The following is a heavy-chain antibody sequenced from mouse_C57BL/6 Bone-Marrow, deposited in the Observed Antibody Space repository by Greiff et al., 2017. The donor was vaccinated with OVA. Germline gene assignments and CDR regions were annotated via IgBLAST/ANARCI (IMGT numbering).Heavy chain of an antibody. CDR1: GYTFTSYW. D-gene: IGHD2-5*01. J-gene: IGHJ3*01. CDR2: IYPGSGST. Sequence: QVQLQQPGAELVKPGASVKMSCKASGYTFTSYWITWVKQRPGQGLEWIGDIYPGSGSTNYNEKFKSKATLTVDTSSSTAYMQLSSLTSEDSAVYYCAREYYSNSWFAYWGQGTLVTVSA. CDR3: AREYYSNSWFAY. V-gene: IGHV1-55*01.